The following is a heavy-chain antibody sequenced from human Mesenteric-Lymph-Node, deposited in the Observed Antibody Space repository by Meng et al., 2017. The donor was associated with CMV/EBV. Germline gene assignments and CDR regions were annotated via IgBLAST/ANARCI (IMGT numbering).Heavy chain of an antibody. J-gene: IGHJ4*02. Sequence: TWTFSGFSLISRGMGVGWIRQPPRKALDWLTLIYWNDDKRYSPSLKSRLTITGDTSKNQVVLTVTNLDPVDTGTYYCARYNWNYFDYWGQGTLVTVSS. CDR3: ARYNWNYFDY. D-gene: IGHD1-20*01. CDR1: GFSLISRGMG. V-gene: IGHV2-5*01. CDR2: IYWNDDK.